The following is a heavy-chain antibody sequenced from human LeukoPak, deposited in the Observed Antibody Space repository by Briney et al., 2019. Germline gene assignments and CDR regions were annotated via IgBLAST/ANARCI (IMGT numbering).Heavy chain of an antibody. Sequence: GGSLRLSCAASGFTFSNYEMNWVRQAPGKGLQWVSSISSSSSYISYADSVKGRFTISRDNAKNSLYLQMNSLRAEDTAVYYCARAYSERYGLGYYYMDVWGKGTTVTVSS. CDR2: ISSSSSYI. CDR1: GFTFSNYE. D-gene: IGHD1-26*01. V-gene: IGHV3-21*01. J-gene: IGHJ6*03. CDR3: ARAYSERYGLGYYYMDV.